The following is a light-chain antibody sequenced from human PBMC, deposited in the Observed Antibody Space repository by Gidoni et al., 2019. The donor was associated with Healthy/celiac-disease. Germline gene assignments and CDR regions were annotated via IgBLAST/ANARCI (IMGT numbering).Light chain of an antibody. Sequence: IQLIQSPSSLSASVGDSVTITCRASQGISNYLAWYQQKPGKVPKLLIYAASTLQSGVPSRFSGSGSGTDFTLTISSLQPEDVATYYCQKYINAPLTFXGXTRVGIK. CDR1: QGISNY. CDR3: QKYINAPLT. J-gene: IGKJ4*01. CDR2: AAS. V-gene: IGKV1-27*01.